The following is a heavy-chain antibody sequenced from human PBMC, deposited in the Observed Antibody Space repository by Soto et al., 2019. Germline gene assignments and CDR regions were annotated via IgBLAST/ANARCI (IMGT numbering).Heavy chain of an antibody. CDR3: AREDGYNADAFDI. J-gene: IGHJ3*02. Sequence: QLVESGGGVVQPGRSLRLSCAASGFTFSGYTMHWVRQAAGEGLEWVAIISHDGNNKNYADSVKGRFTISRDNSKNTLYLQMSTLRAEDTAVYYCAREDGYNADAFDIWGQGTMVTVSS. D-gene: IGHD5-12*01. CDR2: ISHDGNNK. CDR1: GFTFSGYT. V-gene: IGHV3-30-3*01.